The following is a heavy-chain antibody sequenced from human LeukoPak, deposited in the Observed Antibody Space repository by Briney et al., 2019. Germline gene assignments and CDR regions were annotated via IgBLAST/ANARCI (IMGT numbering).Heavy chain of an antibody. CDR3: ATESGAVVVPAAIGSHAFDI. V-gene: IGHV1-69-2*01. Sequence: ASVKVSCKVSGYTFTDYYMHWVQQAPGKGLEWMGLVDPKDGETIYAEKFQGRVTITADTSTDTAYMELSSLRSEDTAVYYCATESGAVVVPAAIGSHAFDIWGQGTMVTVSP. J-gene: IGHJ3*02. CDR2: VDPKDGET. CDR1: GYTFTDYY. D-gene: IGHD2-2*01.